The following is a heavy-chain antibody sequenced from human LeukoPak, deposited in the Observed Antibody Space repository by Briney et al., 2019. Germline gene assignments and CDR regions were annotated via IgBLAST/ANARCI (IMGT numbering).Heavy chain of an antibody. CDR1: GFTFSDYW. J-gene: IGHJ4*02. Sequence: PGGSLRLSCAASGFTFSDYWMTWVRQAPGKGLERVANIKPDGSEKYYVDSVKGRFTISRDNAKNSLYLQMNSLRAEDTAVYYCARDLTVTTFDYWGQGTLVTVSS. D-gene: IGHD4-17*01. V-gene: IGHV3-7*01. CDR3: ARDLTVTTFDY. CDR2: IKPDGSEK.